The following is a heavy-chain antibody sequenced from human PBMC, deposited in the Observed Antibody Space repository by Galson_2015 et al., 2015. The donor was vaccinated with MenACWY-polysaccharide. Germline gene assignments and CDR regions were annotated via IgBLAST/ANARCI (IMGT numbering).Heavy chain of an antibody. J-gene: IGHJ5*02. Sequence: SETLSLTCTVSGYSISSGSYWGWIRQPPGKGLEWIGTIYHSGSANYNPSLKSRATISVDTSKNQFSLRLTSVTAADTAVYYCARGSDILSGYWNRVDPWGQGTLVTVSS. D-gene: IGHD3-9*01. CDR1: GYSISSGSY. CDR3: ARGSDILSGYWNRVDP. CDR2: IYHSGSA. V-gene: IGHV4-38-2*02.